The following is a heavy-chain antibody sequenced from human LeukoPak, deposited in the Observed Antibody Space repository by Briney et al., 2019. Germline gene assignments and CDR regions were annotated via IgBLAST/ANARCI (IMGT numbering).Heavy chain of an antibody. CDR1: GGSFSVYY. Sequence: SETLSLTCAVYGGSFSVYYWSWIRQPPGKGLEWIGEINHSGSTNYNPSLKSRVTISVDTSKNQFSLKLSSVTAADTAVYYCARRSDYYDSSGYYWKYFDYWGQGTLVTVSS. J-gene: IGHJ4*02. CDR2: INHSGST. CDR3: ARRSDYYDSSGYYWKYFDY. V-gene: IGHV4-34*01. D-gene: IGHD3-22*01.